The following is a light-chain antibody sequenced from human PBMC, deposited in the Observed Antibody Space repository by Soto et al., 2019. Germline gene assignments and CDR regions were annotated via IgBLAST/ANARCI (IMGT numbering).Light chain of an antibody. CDR1: QSVSSSY. CDR3: QQYGSSLFT. CDR2: GAS. Sequence: EIVLTQSPGTLSLSPGGRATLSCRASQSVSSSYLAWDQQKPGQAPRLLIYGASSRATGIPDRFSGSGSGTDFTLIISRLEPEDFAVYYCQQYGSSLFTFGPGTKVDIK. V-gene: IGKV3-20*01. J-gene: IGKJ3*01.